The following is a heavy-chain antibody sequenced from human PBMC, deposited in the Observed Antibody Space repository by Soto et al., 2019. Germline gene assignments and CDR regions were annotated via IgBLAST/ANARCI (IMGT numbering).Heavy chain of an antibody. CDR3: ARDGGYGSGSYYYAY. J-gene: IGHJ4*02. D-gene: IGHD3-10*01. CDR1: GGSISSGGYY. V-gene: IGHV4-31*03. CDR2: IYYSGST. Sequence: QVQLQESGPGLVKPSQTLSLTCTVSGGSISSGGYYWSWIRQHPGKGLEWLGSIYYSGSTSYNPSLNSRITLSVDTSKHQVSLNLSSVTAADTAVYYCARDGGYGSGSYYYAYWCQGTLVTVSS.